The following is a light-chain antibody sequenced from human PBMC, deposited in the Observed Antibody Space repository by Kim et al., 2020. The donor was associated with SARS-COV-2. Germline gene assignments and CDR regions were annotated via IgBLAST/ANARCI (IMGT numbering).Light chain of an antibody. CDR1: SLRTYD. Sequence: VALGQTVRITCQGDSLRTYDATWYQQKPGQAPILVIYGKNNRPSGSPDRFSGSSSGNTASLTITGTQAGDEADYYCNSRDSNDNVVFGGGTQLTVL. V-gene: IGLV3-19*01. CDR3: NSRDSNDNVV. J-gene: IGLJ2*01. CDR2: GKN.